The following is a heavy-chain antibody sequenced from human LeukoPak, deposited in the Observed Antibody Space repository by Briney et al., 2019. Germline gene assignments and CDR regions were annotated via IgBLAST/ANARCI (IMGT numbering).Heavy chain of an antibody. D-gene: IGHD5-18*01. J-gene: IGHJ4*02. Sequence: SETLSLTCTVSGGSISRYYWSWIRQPPGKGLEWIGYIYYSGSTNYNPSLKSRVTISVDTSKNQFSLKLSSVTAADTAVYYCTRHNVDTAIFDYWGQGTLVTVSS. CDR2: IYYSGST. V-gene: IGHV4-59*08. CDR3: TRHNVDTAIFDY. CDR1: GGSISRYY.